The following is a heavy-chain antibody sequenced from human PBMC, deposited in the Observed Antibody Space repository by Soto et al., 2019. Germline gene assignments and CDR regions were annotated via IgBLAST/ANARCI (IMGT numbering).Heavy chain of an antibody. CDR2: IWYDGSDK. CDR1: GFTFSRYG. CDR3: ARDFADYSTHWYYFDY. D-gene: IGHD4-4*01. Sequence: QVPLVESGGGVVQPGRSLTLSCAASGFTFSRYGMHWVRQAPGKGLEWVALIWYDGSDKYYADSVKGRFTISRDNSKSTLYLQMNSLRAEDTAVYYCARDFADYSTHWYYFDYWGQGTLVTVSS. J-gene: IGHJ4*02. V-gene: IGHV3-33*01.